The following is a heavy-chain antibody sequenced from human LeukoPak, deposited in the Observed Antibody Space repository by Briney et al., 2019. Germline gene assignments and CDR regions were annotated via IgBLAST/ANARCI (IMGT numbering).Heavy chain of an antibody. V-gene: IGHV4-30-2*01. CDR3: ARDGLDAFDI. Sequence: SQTLSLTCTVSGGSISSGGYYWSWIRQHPGKGLEWIGYIYHSGSTYYNPSLKSRVTISVDRSKNQFSLKLSSVTAADTAVYYCARDGLDAFDIWGQGTMVTVSS. CDR1: GGSISSGGYY. J-gene: IGHJ3*02. CDR2: IYHSGST.